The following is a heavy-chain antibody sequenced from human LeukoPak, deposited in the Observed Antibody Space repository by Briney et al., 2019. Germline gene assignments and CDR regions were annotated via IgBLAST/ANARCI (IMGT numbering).Heavy chain of an antibody. J-gene: IGHJ4*02. CDR1: GFTFSSYN. Sequence: GGSLRLSCAASGFTFSSYNMNSVRQAPGKGLEWVASISSSSNYIYYVDSVKGRFTISRDNAKNSLYLQMNSLRAEDTAVYYCARGGSYFDYWGQGTLVTVSS. CDR3: ARGGSYFDY. D-gene: IGHD1-26*01. V-gene: IGHV3-21*01. CDR2: ISSSSNYI.